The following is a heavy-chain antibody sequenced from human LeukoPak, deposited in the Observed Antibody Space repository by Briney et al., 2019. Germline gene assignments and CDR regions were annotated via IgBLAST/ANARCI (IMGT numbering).Heavy chain of an antibody. CDR2: IYHSGST. CDR3: ARGFLEWLSFDY. J-gene: IGHJ4*02. V-gene: IGHV4-30-2*01. Sequence: SQTLSLTCTVSGGSISSGGYYWSWIRQPPGKGLEWIGYIYHSGSTYYNPSLKSRVTISVDRSKNQFSLKLSSVTAADTAVYYCARGFLEWLSFDYWGQGTLVTVSS. D-gene: IGHD3-3*01. CDR1: GGSISSGGYY.